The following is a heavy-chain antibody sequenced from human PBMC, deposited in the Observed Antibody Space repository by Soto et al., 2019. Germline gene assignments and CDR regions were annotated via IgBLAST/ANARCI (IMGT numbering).Heavy chain of an antibody. J-gene: IGHJ4*02. V-gene: IGHV1-3*01. D-gene: IGHD2-21*01. Sequence: ASVKVSCKASGYTFTSYAMHWVRQAPGQRLDRMGWINAGTGNTKYSQKFQARVTITRDTSASTAYMELRSLTSEDTAVYYCAIGAGIVVVMAPYDHWGPGTLVTVSS. CDR3: AIGAGIVVVMAPYDH. CDR2: INAGTGNT. CDR1: GYTFTSYA.